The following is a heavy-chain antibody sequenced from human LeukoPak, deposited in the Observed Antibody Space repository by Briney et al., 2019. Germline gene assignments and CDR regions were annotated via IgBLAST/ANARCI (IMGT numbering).Heavy chain of an antibody. CDR3: TSLFRVTR. Sequence: GGSLRLSCAASGFTFSGSAMHWVPQASRKGLEWVGRIRSKANSYATAYAASVKGTFTISRDDSKNTAYLQMNSLKTEDTAVYYCTSLFRVTRWGQGTLVTVSS. CDR1: GFTFSGSA. V-gene: IGHV3-73*01. CDR2: IRSKANSYAT. J-gene: IGHJ4*02. D-gene: IGHD2-21*01.